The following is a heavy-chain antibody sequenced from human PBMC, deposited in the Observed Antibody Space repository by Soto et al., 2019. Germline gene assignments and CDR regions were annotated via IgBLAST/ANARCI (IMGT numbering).Heavy chain of an antibody. CDR2: ISSSSSYI. Sequence: EVQLVESGGGLVKPGGSLRLSCAASGLTFSSYSMNWVRQAPGKGLEWVSSISSSSSYIYYAVSVKGRFTISRDNAKNSLYLQMNSLRVEDTAVYYCARVFSYYDSSGGRDYWGQGTLVTVSS. V-gene: IGHV3-21*01. CDR3: ARVFSYYDSSGGRDY. CDR1: GLTFSSYS. D-gene: IGHD3-22*01. J-gene: IGHJ4*02.